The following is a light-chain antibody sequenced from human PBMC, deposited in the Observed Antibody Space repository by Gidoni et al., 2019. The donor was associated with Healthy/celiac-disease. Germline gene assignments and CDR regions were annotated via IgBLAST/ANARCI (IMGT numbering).Light chain of an antibody. Sequence: DIVLTQSPATLSWSPGDRATLTCRASQSISSYLAWYQQKPGKAPRLLIFAASSRDTGIPARFSGSGPGTDFTLTISSLEPEDFAVYYCQQSSNRPYTFGQGTKLEIK. CDR2: AAS. J-gene: IGKJ2*01. V-gene: IGKV3D-11*02. CDR3: QQSSNRPYT. CDR1: QSISSY.